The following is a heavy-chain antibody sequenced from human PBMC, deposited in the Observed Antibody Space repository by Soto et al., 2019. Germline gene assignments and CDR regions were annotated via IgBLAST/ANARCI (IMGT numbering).Heavy chain of an antibody. CDR2: ISSSSSYI. J-gene: IGHJ5*02. CDR1: EFTFANYA. CDR3: ARGPGFDP. V-gene: IGHV3-21*01. Sequence: VGSLRLSCAASEFTFANYAMNWVRQAPGQGLEWVSSISSSSSYIYYADSVKGRFTISRDNSKNTLYLQMNSLRAEDTAVYYCARGPGFDPWGQGTLVTVSS.